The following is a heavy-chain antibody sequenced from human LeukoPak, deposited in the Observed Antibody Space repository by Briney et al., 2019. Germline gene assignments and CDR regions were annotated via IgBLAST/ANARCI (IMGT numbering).Heavy chain of an antibody. J-gene: IGHJ4*02. V-gene: IGHV4-30-2*01. CDR3: ARAVQYYFDY. Sequence: SETLSLTCAVSSGSISSGGYSWSWIRQPPGKGLEWIGYIYHSGSTYYNPSLKSRVTISVDRSKNQFSLKLSSVTAADTAVYYCARAVQYYFDYWGQGTLVTVSS. CDR2: IYHSGST. CDR1: SGSISSGGYS.